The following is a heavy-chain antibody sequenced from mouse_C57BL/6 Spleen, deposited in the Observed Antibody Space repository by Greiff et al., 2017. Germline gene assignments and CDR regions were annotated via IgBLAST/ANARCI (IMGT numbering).Heavy chain of an antibody. CDR2: IYPGDGDT. J-gene: IGHJ4*01. D-gene: IGHD3-2*02. Sequence: VQLKQSGAELVKPGASVKISCKASGYAFSSYWMNWVKQRPGKGLEWIGQIYPGDGDTNYNGKFKGKATLTADKSSSTAYMQLSSLTSEDSAVYFCARQLRLLYAMDYWGQGTSVTVSS. CDR1: GYAFSSYW. CDR3: ARQLRLLYAMDY. V-gene: IGHV1-80*01.